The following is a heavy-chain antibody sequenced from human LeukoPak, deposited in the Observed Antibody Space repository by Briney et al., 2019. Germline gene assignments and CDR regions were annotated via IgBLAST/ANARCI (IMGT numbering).Heavy chain of an antibody. CDR1: GFTFSSYS. V-gene: IGHV3-48*01. Sequence: PGRSLRLSCAASGFTFSSYSMNWVRQAPGKGLEWVSYISSSSSTIYYADSVKGRFTISRDNAKNSLYLQMNSLRAEDTAVYYCAREGYYYYMDVWGKGTTVTVSS. CDR2: ISSSSSTI. J-gene: IGHJ6*03. CDR3: AREGYYYYMDV.